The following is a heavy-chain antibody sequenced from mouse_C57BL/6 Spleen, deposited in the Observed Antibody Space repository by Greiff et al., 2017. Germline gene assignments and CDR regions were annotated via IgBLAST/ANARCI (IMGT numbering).Heavy chain of an antibody. V-gene: IGHV1-15*01. D-gene: IGHD4-1*01. CDR3: KRRGKLGDAMGY. Sequence: QVQLQQSGAELVRPGASVTLSCKASGYTFTDYEMHWVKQTPVHGLEWIGAIDPETGGTAYNQKFKGKAILTADKSSSTAYMELRSLTSEDSAVYECKRRGKLGDAMGYWGQGTSVTVSS. J-gene: IGHJ4*01. CDR2: IDPETGGT. CDR1: GYTFTDYE.